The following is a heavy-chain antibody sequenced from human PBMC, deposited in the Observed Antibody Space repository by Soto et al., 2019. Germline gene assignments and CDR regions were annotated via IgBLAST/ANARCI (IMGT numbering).Heavy chain of an antibody. J-gene: IGHJ6*02. D-gene: IGHD3-10*01. CDR3: ARWTREGFGESWDV. V-gene: IGHV3-33*01. CDR2: IWYDGSNK. Sequence: QVQLVESGGGVVQPGRSLRLSCTASGFNFGSHGMHWVRQAPGKGLEWVGVIWYDGSNKFYGDSEKGRFIISRDNSKNTMYLEMSSLRVEDTAVYYCARWTREGFGESWDVWGQGTMVTVSS. CDR1: GFNFGSHG.